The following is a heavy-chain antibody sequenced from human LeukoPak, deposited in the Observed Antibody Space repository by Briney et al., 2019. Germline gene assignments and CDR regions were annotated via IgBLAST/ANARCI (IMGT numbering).Heavy chain of an antibody. V-gene: IGHV4-4*07. CDR2: IYTSGST. D-gene: IGHD3-22*01. J-gene: IGHJ4*02. CDR3: ARDGPLSGYYVY. Sequence: SETLSLTCTVSGGSISSYYWSWILQPAGKGLEWIGRIYTSGSTNYNPSLKSRVTMSVDTSRNQFSLKLSSVTAADTAVYYCARDGPLSGYYVYWGQGTLVTVSS. CDR1: GGSISSYY.